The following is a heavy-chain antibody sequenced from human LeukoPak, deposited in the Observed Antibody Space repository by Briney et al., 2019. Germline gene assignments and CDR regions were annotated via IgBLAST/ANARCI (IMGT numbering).Heavy chain of an antibody. V-gene: IGHV4-39*07. J-gene: IGHJ6*03. Sequence: PSETLSLTCIVSGGSISSSNYYWGWIRQPPGKGLEWIGSIYYSGSTYYNPSLKSRVTISVDTSKNQFSLKLSSVTAADTAVYYCARETAVRGYYYYYYYMDVWGKGTTVTVSS. CDR3: ARETAVRGYYYYYYYMDV. CDR2: IYYSGST. D-gene: IGHD1-1*01. CDR1: GGSISSSNYY.